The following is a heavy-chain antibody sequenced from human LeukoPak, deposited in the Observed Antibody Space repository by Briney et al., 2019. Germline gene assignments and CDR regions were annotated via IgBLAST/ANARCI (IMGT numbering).Heavy chain of an antibody. V-gene: IGHV3-7*01. Sequence: PGGSLRLSCAASGFTFSSYWMSWVRQAPGKGLEWVANIKQDGSEKYYVDSVKGRFTSSRDNAKNSLYLQMNSLRAEDTAVYYCARDTYYDFWSGYFFYYYMDVWGKGTTVTVSS. CDR1: GFTFSSYW. D-gene: IGHD3-3*01. J-gene: IGHJ6*03. CDR3: ARDTYYDFWSGYFFYYYMDV. CDR2: IKQDGSEK.